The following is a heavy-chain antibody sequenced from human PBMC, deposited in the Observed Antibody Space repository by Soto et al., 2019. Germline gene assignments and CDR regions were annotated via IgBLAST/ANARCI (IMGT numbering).Heavy chain of an antibody. Sequence: QVQLVESGGGVVQPGRSLRLSCAASGFTFSSYGMHWVRQAPGKGLEWVAVIWYDGSNKYYADSVKGRFTISRDNSKNTLYLQMNSLRAEYTAVYYCARDKARTYSSSWSRGFDYWGQGTLVTVSS. CDR3: ARDKARTYSSSWSRGFDY. D-gene: IGHD6-13*01. J-gene: IGHJ4*02. CDR2: IWYDGSNK. CDR1: GFTFSSYG. V-gene: IGHV3-33*01.